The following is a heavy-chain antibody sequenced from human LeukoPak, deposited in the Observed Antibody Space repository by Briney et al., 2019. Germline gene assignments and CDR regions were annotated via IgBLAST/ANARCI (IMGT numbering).Heavy chain of an antibody. CDR1: GFTFDDYG. D-gene: IGHD6-19*01. J-gene: IGHJ4*02. Sequence: PGGSLRLSCAASGFTFDDYGMSWVRQGPGKGLEWVSGINWNGGSTGYADSVKGRFTISRDNAKNSLYLQMNSLRAEDTALYYCARGRGVAGSLGYFNYWGQGTLVTVSS. CDR3: ARGRGVAGSLGYFNY. V-gene: IGHV3-20*04. CDR2: INWNGGST.